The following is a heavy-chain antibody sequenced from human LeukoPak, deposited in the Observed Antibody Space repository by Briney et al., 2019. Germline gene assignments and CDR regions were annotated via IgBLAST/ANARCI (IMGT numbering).Heavy chain of an antibody. D-gene: IGHD2-8*01. J-gene: IGHJ6*03. V-gene: IGHV1-2*02. CDR3: ARRGTKYYYYMDV. Sequence: GASVKVSCKASGYTFAGYYMHWVRQAPGQGLEWMGWINPNSGGTNYAQKFQGRVTITRNTSISTAYMELSSLRSEDTAVYYCARRGTKYYYYMDVWGKGTTVTVSS. CDR2: INPNSGGT. CDR1: GYTFAGYY.